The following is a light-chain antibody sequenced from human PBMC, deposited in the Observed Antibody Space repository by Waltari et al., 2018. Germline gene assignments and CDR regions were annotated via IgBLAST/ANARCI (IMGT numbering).Light chain of an antibody. V-gene: IGLV2-14*01. CDR2: GVS. Sequence: QSALTQPASVSGSPGQSITISCTGTSSDVGGYNYVSWYQHHPGKAPKLILYGVSKRPSGVSYRFSGSKSGNTASLTISGLQAEDEADYYCHSHTSSITTVIFGGGTKLTV. CDR1: SSDVGGYNY. CDR3: HSHTSSITTVI. J-gene: IGLJ2*01.